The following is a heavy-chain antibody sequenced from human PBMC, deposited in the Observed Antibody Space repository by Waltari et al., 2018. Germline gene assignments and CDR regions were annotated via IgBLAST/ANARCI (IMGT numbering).Heavy chain of an antibody. D-gene: IGHD6-6*01. CDR3: ARAEYSSSSASYYFDY. CDR1: GGSISSSSYY. V-gene: IGHV4-39*07. CDR2: IYYSGST. J-gene: IGHJ4*02. Sequence: QLQLQESGPGLVQPSETLSLTCTVSGGSISSSSYYWGWIRQPPGKGLEWIGSIYYSGSTYYNPSLKSRVTISVDTSKNQFSLKLSSVTAADTAVYYCARAEYSSSSASYYFDYWGQGTLVTVSS.